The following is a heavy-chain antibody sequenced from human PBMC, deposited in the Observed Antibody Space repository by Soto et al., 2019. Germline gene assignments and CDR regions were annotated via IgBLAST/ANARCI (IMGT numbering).Heavy chain of an antibody. CDR3: AGGKGMEENYYYDGLDF. CDR1: GYTFTTHA. Sequence: QVQVVQSGAEVKKPGASVKISCKASGYTFTTHAMHWVRQAPGQSLEWMGWINGGTGQTKHSQRFQDRVNITGDTSATTDYRGRSSLRSKDTGVYYCAGGKGMEENYYYDGLDFGGKGTTVTVSS. CDR2: INGGTGQT. J-gene: IGHJ6*04. D-gene: IGHD3-16*01. V-gene: IGHV1-3*01.